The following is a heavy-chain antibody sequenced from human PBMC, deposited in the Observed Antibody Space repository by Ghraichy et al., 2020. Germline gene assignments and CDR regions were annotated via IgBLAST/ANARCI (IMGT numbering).Heavy chain of an antibody. D-gene: IGHD2-2*02. CDR2: ICNNGGTT. CDR3: SKGTIASCYSPGDS. V-gene: IGHV3-64D*06. CDR1: GFIFNNYA. J-gene: IGHJ4*02. Sequence: GESLNISCSASGFIFNNYAMHWVRQAPGKGLEYVSTICNNGGTTFYADSLKGRFTISRDDSKNTLFLQMSSLRVEDTAVYYCSKGTIASCYSPGDSWGQGTLVTVSS.